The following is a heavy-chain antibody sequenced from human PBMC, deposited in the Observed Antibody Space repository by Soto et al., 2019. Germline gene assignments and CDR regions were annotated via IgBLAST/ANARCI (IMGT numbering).Heavy chain of an antibody. CDR1: GFSLSTSGVG. Sequence: QITLKESGPPLVNPTQTLTLTCTFSGFSLSTSGVGVGWIRQPPGKALEWLAVIYWNEDKHFSPSLKSRLTIVKDTSKNQVVLTLTNVDPVDTATYSCAHRCYWFGGEDWFDPWGPGTLVTVSS. CDR3: AHRCYWFGGEDWFDP. CDR2: IYWNEDK. V-gene: IGHV2-5*01. J-gene: IGHJ5*02. D-gene: IGHD3-10*01.